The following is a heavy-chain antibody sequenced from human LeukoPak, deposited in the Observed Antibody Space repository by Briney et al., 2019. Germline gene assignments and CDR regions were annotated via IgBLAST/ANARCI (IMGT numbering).Heavy chain of an antibody. D-gene: IGHD5-12*01. V-gene: IGHV4-59*08. CDR1: GGSISGYY. CDR2: IYYSGTT. Sequence: SETLSLTCTVSGGSISGYYWNWIRQSPGKGLEWIGYIYYSGTTNYNPSLNGRVTISLDTSKNQFSLKLNSVTAADTAVYYCATTWGYSNIRFDYWGQGTLVTVSS. CDR3: ATTWGYSNIRFDY. J-gene: IGHJ4*02.